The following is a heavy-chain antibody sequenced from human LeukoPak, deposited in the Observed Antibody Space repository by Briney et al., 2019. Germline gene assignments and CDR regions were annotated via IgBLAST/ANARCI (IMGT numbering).Heavy chain of an antibody. Sequence: PGGSLRLSCAASGFTLSSYSMNWVRQAPGKGLEWVSYISSTSDTIYYGDSVRGRFAISRDNAKNSLYLQMNSLRAEDTAVYYCASDKRNWHQYAFDIWGQGTKVTVSS. V-gene: IGHV3-48*01. CDR1: GFTLSSYS. CDR2: ISSTSDTI. J-gene: IGHJ3*02. CDR3: ASDKRNWHQYAFDI. D-gene: IGHD1-14*01.